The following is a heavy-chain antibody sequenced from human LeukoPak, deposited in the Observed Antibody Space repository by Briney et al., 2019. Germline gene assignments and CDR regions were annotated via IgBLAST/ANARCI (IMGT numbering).Heavy chain of an antibody. CDR3: AKYLSRAFDS. CDR2: INQEASRT. CDR1: GFTLRSYW. J-gene: IGHJ4*02. Sequence: GGSLRLSCAASGFTLRSYWMSWVRQAPGKGLEWLGHINQEASRTDHADSVKGRFTISRDNSRNLLYLHMSSLRAEDTAVYYCAKYLSRAFDSWGQGILVSVSS. V-gene: IGHV3-7*01. D-gene: IGHD2/OR15-2a*01.